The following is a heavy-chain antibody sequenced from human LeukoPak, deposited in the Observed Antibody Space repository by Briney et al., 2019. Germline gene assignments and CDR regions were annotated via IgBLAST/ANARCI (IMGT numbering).Heavy chain of an antibody. Sequence: PSETLSLTCAVYGGSFSGYYWSWIRRPPGKGLEWIGEINHSGSTNYNPSLKSRVTISVDTSKNQFSLKLSSVTAADTAVCYCARRYDSSGYYYSTYWYFDLWGRGTLVTVSS. D-gene: IGHD3-22*01. V-gene: IGHV4-34*01. J-gene: IGHJ2*01. CDR1: GGSFSGYY. CDR2: INHSGST. CDR3: ARRYDSSGYYYSTYWYFDL.